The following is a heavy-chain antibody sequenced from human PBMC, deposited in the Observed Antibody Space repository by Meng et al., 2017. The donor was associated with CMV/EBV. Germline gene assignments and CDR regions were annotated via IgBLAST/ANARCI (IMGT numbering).Heavy chain of an antibody. Sequence: GGSLRLSCAVSGFTSSSYGMHWVRQAPGKGLEWVAFIRYDGSNKYYADSVKGRFTISRDNSKNTLYLQMNSLRAEDTAVYYCAKGIVVVPAASYYYGMDVWGQGTTVTVSS. J-gene: IGHJ6*02. D-gene: IGHD2-2*01. CDR1: GFTSSSYG. CDR2: IRYDGSNK. CDR3: AKGIVVVPAASYYYGMDV. V-gene: IGHV3-30*02.